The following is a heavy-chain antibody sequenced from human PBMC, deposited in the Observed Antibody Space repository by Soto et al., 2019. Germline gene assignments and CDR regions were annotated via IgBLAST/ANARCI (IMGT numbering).Heavy chain of an antibody. V-gene: IGHV3-30*18. CDR2: ISGDGSRK. D-gene: IGHD5-18*01. CDR3: AKVAVDTAMVVTLDY. Sequence: GGSLRLSCAASGFTFSNYGMHWVRQAPGKGPEWVAVISGDGSRKDYADFAKGRFTISRDDAKNTLHLQMNSLRAEDTAVYYCAKVAVDTAMVVTLDYWGQGTLVTVSS. CDR1: GFTFSNYG. J-gene: IGHJ4*02.